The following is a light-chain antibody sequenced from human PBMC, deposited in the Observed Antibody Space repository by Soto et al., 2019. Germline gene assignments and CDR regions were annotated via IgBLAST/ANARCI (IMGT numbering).Light chain of an antibody. Sequence: DIVLTQSPGTLSLSPGERATLSCRASQSVSSNYLAWYQQKPGQAPRLLIYGASSRATGIPDRFSGSVSGTDLTLTISRLEPEDSAVYYCQQYGTSFAFGQGTRLEIK. J-gene: IGKJ5*01. CDR1: QSVSSNY. V-gene: IGKV3-20*01. CDR2: GAS. CDR3: QQYGTSFA.